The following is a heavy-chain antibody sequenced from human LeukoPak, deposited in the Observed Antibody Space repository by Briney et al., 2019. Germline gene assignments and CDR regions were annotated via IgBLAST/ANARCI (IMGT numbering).Heavy chain of an antibody. CDR1: GYTFTSYG. CDR2: ISAYDGNT. CDR3: ARDEQWLVHFDY. D-gene: IGHD6-19*01. V-gene: IGHV1-18*04. J-gene: IGHJ4*02. Sequence: ASVKVSCKASGYTFTSYGISWVRQAPGQGLEWMGWISAYDGNTNYAQKLQGRVTMTTDTSTSTAYMELRSLRSDDTAVYYCARDEQWLVHFDYWGQGALVTVSS.